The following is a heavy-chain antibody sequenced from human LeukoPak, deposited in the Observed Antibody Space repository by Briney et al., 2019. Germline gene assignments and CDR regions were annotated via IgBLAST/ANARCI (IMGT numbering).Heavy chain of an antibody. CDR2: INPNSGGT. CDR3: ARYSTVTVYYFDY. V-gene: IGHV1-2*02. Sequence: ASVKVSCKASGGTFSSYAISWVRQAPGQGLEWMGWINPNSGGTNYAQKLQGRVTMTRDTSISTAYMELSRLRSDDTAVYYCARYSTVTVYYFDYWGQGTLVTVSS. CDR1: GGTFSSYA. D-gene: IGHD4-17*01. J-gene: IGHJ4*02.